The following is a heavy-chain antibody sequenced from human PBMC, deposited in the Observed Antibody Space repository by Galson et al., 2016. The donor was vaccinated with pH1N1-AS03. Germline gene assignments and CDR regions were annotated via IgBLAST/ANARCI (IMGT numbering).Heavy chain of an antibody. CDR2: TYRRSTWYN. CDR3: ARGRYSAFDI. J-gene: IGHJ3*02. V-gene: IGHV6-1*01. Sequence: CAISGDSVSSNIDAWNWIRQSPSGGLEWLGRTYRRSTWYNDYAGSVKSRITITPDTSKNLFSLQLNSVTPEDTAVYYCARGRYSAFDIWGQGTMVTVSS. CDR1: GDSVSSNIDA. D-gene: IGHD1-1*01.